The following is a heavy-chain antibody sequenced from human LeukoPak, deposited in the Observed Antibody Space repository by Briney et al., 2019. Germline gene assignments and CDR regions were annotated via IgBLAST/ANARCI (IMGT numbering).Heavy chain of an antibody. CDR2: INSSGGST. Sequence: GASVKDSCKASGYAFTTYYMHWVRQAPGQGLEWMGIINSSGGSTTYAQKFQGRVTMTRDTSTSTVYMELSSLRSEDTAVYYCARIKLGVNAFDIWGQGTVVTVSS. V-gene: IGHV1-46*03. J-gene: IGHJ3*02. CDR1: GYAFTTYY. CDR3: ARIKLGVNAFDI. D-gene: IGHD7-27*01.